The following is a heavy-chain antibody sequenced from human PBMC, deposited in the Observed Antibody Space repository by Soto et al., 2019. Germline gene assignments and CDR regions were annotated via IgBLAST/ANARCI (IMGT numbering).Heavy chain of an antibody. V-gene: IGHV1-58*01. CDR2: IVVGSGDT. Sequence: GASVKVSCKASGFTFTSSAVQWVRQARGQRLEWIGWIVVGSGDTNYAQKFQERVTITRDMSTSTAYMELSSLRSDDTAVYYCAAAGIAAAGTDYWGQESLVTVSS. D-gene: IGHD6-13*01. CDR1: GFTFTSSA. CDR3: AAAGIAAAGTDY. J-gene: IGHJ4*02.